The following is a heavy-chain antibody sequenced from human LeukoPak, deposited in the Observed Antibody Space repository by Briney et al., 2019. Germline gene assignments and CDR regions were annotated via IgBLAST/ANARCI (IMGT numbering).Heavy chain of an antibody. CDR1: GFAFSTYA. J-gene: IGHJ4*02. CDR3: ARDQLSIAVAGTIDY. V-gene: IGHV3-21*01. Sequence: PGGSLRLSCAASGFAFSTYAMSWGRQAPGKGLEWGSSISRSISYIYYADSVKGRFTISRDKAKTSLYLQMNSLRAEDTAVYYCARDQLSIAVAGTIDYWGQGTLVTVSS. D-gene: IGHD6-19*01. CDR2: ISRSISYI.